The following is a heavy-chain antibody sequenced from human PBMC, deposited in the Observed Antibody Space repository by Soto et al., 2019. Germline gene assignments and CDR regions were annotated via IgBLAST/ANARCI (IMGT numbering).Heavy chain of an antibody. D-gene: IGHD3-22*01. Sequence: GXSLRLSCVASAFTFSTYALSWFRQAPVKGLEWVSGINGNGGSTYYADSVKGRLTISRDNSENTLYLQMNSLKTEDTAVYYCSTNYYDSSGYDNWFDPWGQGTLVTVSS. J-gene: IGHJ5*02. CDR2: INGNGGST. V-gene: IGHV3-23*01. CDR1: AFTFSTYA. CDR3: STNYYDSSGYDNWFDP.